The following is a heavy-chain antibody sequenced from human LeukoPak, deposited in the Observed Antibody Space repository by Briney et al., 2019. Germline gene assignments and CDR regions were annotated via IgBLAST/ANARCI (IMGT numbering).Heavy chain of an antibody. Sequence: PGGSLRLSCAASGFTVSSNYMSWVRQAPGKGLEWVSVIYSGGSTYYADSVKGRFTISRDNSKNTLYLQMNSLRAEDTAVYYCAKADSGSYYLEKAIDYWGQGTLVTVSS. J-gene: IGHJ4*02. D-gene: IGHD1-26*01. CDR1: GFTVSSNY. CDR3: AKADSGSYYLEKAIDY. V-gene: IGHV3-66*01. CDR2: IYSGGST.